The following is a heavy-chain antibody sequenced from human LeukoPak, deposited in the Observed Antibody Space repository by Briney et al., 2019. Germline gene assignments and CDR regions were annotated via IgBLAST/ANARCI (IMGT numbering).Heavy chain of an antibody. D-gene: IGHD2-2*01. V-gene: IGHV1-69*05. CDR2: IIPIFGTG. CDR3: ARAKGDIVVVPAAMDTTYYYYYYMDV. J-gene: IGHJ6*03. CDR1: GGTFSSYA. Sequence: ASVKVSCKASGGTFSSYAISWVRQAPGQGIEWMGWIIPIFGTGNYAQKFQGRVTITTDESTSTAYMELSSLRSEDTAVYYCARAKGDIVVVPAAMDTTYYYYYYMDVWGKGTTVTVSS.